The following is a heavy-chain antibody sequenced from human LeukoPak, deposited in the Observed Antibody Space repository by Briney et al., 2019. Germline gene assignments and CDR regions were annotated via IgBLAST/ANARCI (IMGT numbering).Heavy chain of an antibody. CDR3: ARELAVAGSSAFDI. V-gene: IGHV4-59*01. Sequence: SETLSLTCTVSGGSISSYYWSWIRQPAGKGLEWIGYIYYSGSTNYNPSLKSRVTISVDTSKNQFSLKLSSVTAADTAVYYCARELAVAGSSAFDIWGQGTMVTVSS. CDR2: IYYSGST. D-gene: IGHD6-19*01. CDR1: GGSISSYY. J-gene: IGHJ3*02.